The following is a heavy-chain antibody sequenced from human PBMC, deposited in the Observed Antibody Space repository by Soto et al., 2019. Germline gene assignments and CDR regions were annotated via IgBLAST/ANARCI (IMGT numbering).Heavy chain of an antibody. D-gene: IGHD2-21*02. CDR2: IHHSGAI. J-gene: IGHJ6*02. Sequence: PSETLSLTCTVSGVSINSDYYHWTWIRQSPGKGLEWIGYIHHSGAILYNPSFKSRLAISVDTSKNQFSLHLSSVTDTDTAVYFCAREDDGGDSLDVWGQGTTVTVSS. CDR3: AREDDGGDSLDV. V-gene: IGHV4-30-4*08. CDR1: GVSINSDYYH.